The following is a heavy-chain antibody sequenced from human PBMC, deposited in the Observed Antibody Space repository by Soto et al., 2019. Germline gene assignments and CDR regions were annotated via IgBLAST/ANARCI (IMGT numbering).Heavy chain of an antibody. CDR3: ARSVGAALSDY. CDR2: INAGNGNT. CDR1: GYTFTSYA. D-gene: IGHD1-26*01. V-gene: IGHV1-3*01. Sequence: ASVKVSCKASGYTFTSYAMNWVRRAPGQRLEWMGWINAGNGNTKYSQKFQGRVTITRDTSASTAYMELSSLRSEDTAVYYCARSVGAALSDYWGQGTLVTVSS. J-gene: IGHJ4*02.